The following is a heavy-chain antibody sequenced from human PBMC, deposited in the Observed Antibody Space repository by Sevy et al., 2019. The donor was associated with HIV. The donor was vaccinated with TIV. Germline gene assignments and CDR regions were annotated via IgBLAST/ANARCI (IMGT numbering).Heavy chain of an antibody. V-gene: IGHV3-33*08. CDR2: IWYDGTIK. Sequence: GGSLRLSCAASGFTFSSYVMHWVRQAPGKGLEWVALIWYDGTIKYYADSVKGRFTISRDISKDTLFLQMNSLTPEDTAVYYCARGGGYCGGDCYSIDYWGQGALVTVSS. CDR3: ARGGGYCGGDCYSIDY. J-gene: IGHJ4*02. D-gene: IGHD2-21*02. CDR1: GFTFSSYV.